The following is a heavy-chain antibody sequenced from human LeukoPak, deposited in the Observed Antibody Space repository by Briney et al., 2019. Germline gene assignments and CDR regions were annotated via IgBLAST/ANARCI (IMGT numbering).Heavy chain of an antibody. CDR1: GGSISSGGYY. Sequence: SETLSLTCTVSGGSISSGGYYWSWIRQPPGKGLEWIGYIYHSGSTYYNPSLKSRVTISIDRSKNQFSLKLSSVTAADTAVYYCARLGYCSSTSCYGDAFDIWGQGTMVTVSS. CDR3: ARLGYCSSTSCYGDAFDI. V-gene: IGHV4-30-2*01. CDR2: IYHSGST. J-gene: IGHJ3*02. D-gene: IGHD2-2*01.